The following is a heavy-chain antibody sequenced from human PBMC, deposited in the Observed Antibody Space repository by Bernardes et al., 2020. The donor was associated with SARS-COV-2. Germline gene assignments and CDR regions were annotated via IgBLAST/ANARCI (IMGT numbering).Heavy chain of an antibody. CDR2: IKQDGSEK. J-gene: IGHJ6*02. V-gene: IGHV3-7*04. CDR3: ARDSWAAAERTLYYYGMDV. D-gene: IGHD6-13*01. CDR1: GFTFSSYW. Sequence: GGSLRLSCAASGFTFSSYWMSWVRQAPGKGLEWVANIKQDGSEKYYVDSVKGRFTISRDNAKNSLYLQMNSLRAEDTAVYYCARDSWAAAERTLYYYGMDVWGQGTTVTVSS.